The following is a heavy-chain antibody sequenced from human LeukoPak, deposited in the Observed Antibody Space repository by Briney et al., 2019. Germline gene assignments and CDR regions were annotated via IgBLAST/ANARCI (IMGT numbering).Heavy chain of an antibody. CDR3: ARGSLRQALTMIVVVTTSTPMDV. D-gene: IGHD3-22*01. J-gene: IGHJ6*01. CDR2: INTNTGNP. Sequence: ASVKVSCKASGYTFTSYAMNWVRQAPGQGLEWMGWINTNTGNPTYAQGFTGRFVFSLDTSVSTAYLQISSLKAEDTAVYYCARGSLRQALTMIVVVTTSTPMDVWGQGTTVKVYS. V-gene: IGHV7-4-1*02. CDR1: GYTFTSYA.